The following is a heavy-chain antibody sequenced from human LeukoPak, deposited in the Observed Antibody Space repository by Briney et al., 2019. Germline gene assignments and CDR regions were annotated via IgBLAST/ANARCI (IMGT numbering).Heavy chain of an antibody. CDR2: IIPILGIA. D-gene: IGHD3-9*01. CDR1: GGTFSSYA. J-gene: IGHJ6*02. V-gene: IGHV1-69*04. Sequence: GASVKVSCKASGGTFSSYAISWVRQAPGQGLEWMGRIIPILGIANYAQKFQGRVTITADKSTSTAYMELSSMRSEDTAVYYCARDRRGPYYDILTDYGMDVWGQGTTVTVSS. CDR3: ARDRRGPYYDILTDYGMDV.